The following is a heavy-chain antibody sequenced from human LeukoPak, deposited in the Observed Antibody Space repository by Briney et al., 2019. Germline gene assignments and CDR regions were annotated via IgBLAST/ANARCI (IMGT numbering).Heavy chain of an antibody. J-gene: IGHJ3*02. Sequence: SETLSLTCTVSGGSISTSSYSWGCIRQPPGKGLGWIGSIYYSGSTHSNPSLKSRVTISVAPSKKHFSLKLTSVTAADTAVYYCARWGPGIAAAGTSDAFDIWGQGTLVTVSS. V-gene: IGHV4-39*02. CDR2: IYYSGST. D-gene: IGHD6-13*01. CDR1: GGSISTSSYS. CDR3: ARWGPGIAAAGTSDAFDI.